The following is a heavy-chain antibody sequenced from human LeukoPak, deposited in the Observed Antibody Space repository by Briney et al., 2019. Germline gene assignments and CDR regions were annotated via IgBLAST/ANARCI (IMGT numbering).Heavy chain of an antibody. CDR2: FDPEDGET. CDR3: ATDLGIWFDKNNT. Sequence: ASVKVSFKVSGYTLTELSMHWVRQAPGKGLEWMGGFDPEDGETIYVRKFQGRVTMTEDTSTDTAYMELSSLRSEDTAVYYCATDLGIWFDKNNTWGQGTVVTVSS. CDR1: GYTLTELS. J-gene: IGHJ4*02. D-gene: IGHD3-10*01. V-gene: IGHV1-24*01.